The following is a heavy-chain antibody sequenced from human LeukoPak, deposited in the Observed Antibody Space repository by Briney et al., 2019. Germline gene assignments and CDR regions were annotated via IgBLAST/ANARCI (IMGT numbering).Heavy chain of an antibody. V-gene: IGHV3-66*02. CDR1: GFTVSSNY. J-gene: IGHJ4*02. CDR2: IYSGGST. D-gene: IGHD4-23*01. Sequence: LPGESLRLSCAASGFTVSSNYMSWVRQAPGKGLEWVSVIYSGGSTYYADSVKGRFTISRDNSKNTLYLQMNSLRAEDTAVYYCAREVGPYGGNSWGAFDYWGQGTLVTVSS. CDR3: AREVGPYGGNSWGAFDY.